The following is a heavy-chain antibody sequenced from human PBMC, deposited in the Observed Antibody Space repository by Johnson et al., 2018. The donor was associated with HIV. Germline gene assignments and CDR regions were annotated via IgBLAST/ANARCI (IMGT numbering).Heavy chain of an antibody. CDR1: EFTFSYYW. Sequence: VQLVESGGGVVQPGGSLRLSCAASEFTFSYYWMTWVRQAPGKGLEWVANIKQDGSEKYYVDSVKGRFTISRDNAKNSLYLQMNSLRAEDTAVYYCARWIQLWVAFDIWGQGTMVTVSS. D-gene: IGHD5-18*01. V-gene: IGHV3-7*04. CDR3: ARWIQLWVAFDI. J-gene: IGHJ3*02. CDR2: IKQDGSEK.